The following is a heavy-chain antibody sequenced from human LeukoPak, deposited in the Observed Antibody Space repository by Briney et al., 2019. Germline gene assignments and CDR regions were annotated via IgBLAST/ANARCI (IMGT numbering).Heavy chain of an antibody. J-gene: IGHJ4*02. CDR1: GFTFSSYS. V-gene: IGHV3-21*01. D-gene: IGHD3-22*01. CDR2: ISSSSSYI. Sequence: PGGSLRLSCAASGFTFSSYSMNWVRQAPGKGLEWVSSISSSSSYIYYADSVKGRFTISRDNAKNSLYLQMNSLRAEDTAVYYCARLGYYDSNGYYYVFDYWGQGTLVTVSS. CDR3: ARLGYYDSNGYYYVFDY.